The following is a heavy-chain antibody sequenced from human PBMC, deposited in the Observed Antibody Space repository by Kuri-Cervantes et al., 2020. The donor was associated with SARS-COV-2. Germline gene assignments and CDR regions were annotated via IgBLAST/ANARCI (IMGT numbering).Heavy chain of an antibody. V-gene: IGHV4-61*02. CDR2: FYTSGST. J-gene: IGHJ4*02. CDR3: ARDISKGGGLRHNN. Sequence: SCTVSGGSISSVSYYWSWIRQPAGKGLEWIGRFYTSGSTFYNPSLKSRVTISIDTSKNQFSLKLTSVTAADTAVYYCARDISKGGGLRHNNWGQGTLVTVSS. D-gene: IGHD4-17*01. CDR1: GGSISSVSYY.